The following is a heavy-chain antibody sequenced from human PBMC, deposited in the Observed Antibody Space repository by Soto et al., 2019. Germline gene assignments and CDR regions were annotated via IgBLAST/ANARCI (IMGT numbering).Heavy chain of an antibody. CDR3: AQTLGLAVTGPGRFDL. CDR1: GGTFSTYA. V-gene: IGHV1-69*12. D-gene: IGHD6-19*01. Sequence: QVQLVQSGAAVNKPGSLVKVSCKASGGTFSTYAISLVRQAPGQGLEWMGGIIPIFGTPNYAQKFQGRVTITADESTSTAYMELSSLTSEDTAVYYCAQTLGLAVTGPGRFDLWGRGTLVTVSS. J-gene: IGHJ2*01. CDR2: IIPIFGTP.